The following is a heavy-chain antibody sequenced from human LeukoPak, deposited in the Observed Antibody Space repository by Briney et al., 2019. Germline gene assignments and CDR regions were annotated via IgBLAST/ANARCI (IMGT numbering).Heavy chain of an antibody. D-gene: IGHD5-24*01. V-gene: IGHV3-74*01. CDR2: INCDGSST. Sequence: PGGSVRLLRAASGFTYSIYWMHCAPEPSGRARVCVSRINCDGSSTSYADSVKGRFTISRDNAKNTLHLQMNSLRAEDTAVYYCAREMATITGGLGYYYYGMDVWGQGTTVTVSS. CDR1: GFTYSIYW. J-gene: IGHJ6*02. CDR3: AREMATITGGLGYYYYGMDV.